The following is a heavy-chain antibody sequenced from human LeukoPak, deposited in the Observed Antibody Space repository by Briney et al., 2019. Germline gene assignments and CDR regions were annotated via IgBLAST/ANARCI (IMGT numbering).Heavy chain of an antibody. V-gene: IGHV1-2*06. D-gene: IGHD1-26*01. CDR2: INPNSGGT. CDR1: GYTFTGYY. Sequence: ASVKVSCKASGYTFTGYYMHWVRQAPGQGLEWMGRINPNSGGTNYAQKFQGRFTMTRDTSISTAYMELSRLRSDDTAVYYCATLEPYVGKDAFDIWGQGTMVTVSS. CDR3: ATLEPYVGKDAFDI. J-gene: IGHJ3*02.